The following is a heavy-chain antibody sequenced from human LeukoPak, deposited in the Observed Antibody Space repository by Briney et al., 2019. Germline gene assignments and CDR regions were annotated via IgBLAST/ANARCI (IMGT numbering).Heavy chain of an antibody. Sequence: GGSLRLSCAASGFTFSSYAMHWVRQAPGKGLEYVSAISSNGGSTYYANSVKGRFTISRDNSKNTLHLQMGSLRAEDMAVYYCAREESSSGWYSADYWGQGTLVTVSS. J-gene: IGHJ4*02. CDR2: ISSNGGST. CDR1: GFTFSSYA. CDR3: AREESSSGWYSADY. D-gene: IGHD6-19*01. V-gene: IGHV3-64*01.